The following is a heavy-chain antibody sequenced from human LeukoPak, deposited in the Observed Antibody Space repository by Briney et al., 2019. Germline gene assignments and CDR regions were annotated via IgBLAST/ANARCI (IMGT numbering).Heavy chain of an antibody. D-gene: IGHD2-8*02. V-gene: IGHV4-59*01. CDR3: ARDLASTGPYWYGLDV. Sequence: PSETLSLTCTVSGGSISSYYWSWIRQSSGKGLEWIGSVCSSGNTKYSPALKSRVTISRDTSRDQFSLKRTSVTAADTAMYYCARDLASTGPYWYGLDVWGQGTAVTVSS. CDR1: GGSISSYY. J-gene: IGHJ6*02. CDR2: VCSSGNT.